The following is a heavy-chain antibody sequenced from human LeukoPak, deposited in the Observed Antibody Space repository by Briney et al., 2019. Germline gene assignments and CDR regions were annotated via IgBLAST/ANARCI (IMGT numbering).Heavy chain of an antibody. CDR3: ARRVGNTYDYVGALDI. Sequence: SETLSLTCTVSGGSISSGSYYWSWIRQPAGKGLEWIGRIYTSGSTNYNPSLKSRVTISVDTSKNQFSLKLSSVTAADTAVYYCARRVGNTYDYVGALDIWGQGTMVTVSS. CDR2: IYTSGST. CDR1: GGSISSGSYY. J-gene: IGHJ3*02. D-gene: IGHD3-16*01. V-gene: IGHV4-61*02.